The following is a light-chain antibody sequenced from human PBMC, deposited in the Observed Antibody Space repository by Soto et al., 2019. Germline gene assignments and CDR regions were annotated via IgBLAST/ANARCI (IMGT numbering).Light chain of an antibody. CDR2: DAS. CDR3: QQLSNLLT. V-gene: IGKV3-11*01. CDR1: QSVSSY. Sequence: EIVLTQSPATLSLSPGERATLSCRASQSVSSYLAWYQQKPGQAPRLLIYDASNRATGIPARFSGSGSGTVFTLSISSLEREDVAVYYCQQLSNLLTFGGGTKVEIK. J-gene: IGKJ4*01.